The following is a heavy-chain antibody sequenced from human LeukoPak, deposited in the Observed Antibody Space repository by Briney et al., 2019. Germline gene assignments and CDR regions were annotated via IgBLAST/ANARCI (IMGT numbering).Heavy chain of an antibody. V-gene: IGHV4-4*07. J-gene: IGHJ6*02. Sequence: SETLSLTCTVSGGSISSYYWSWIRQPAGKGLEWIGRIYTSGSTNYNPSLKSRVTMSVDTSKNQFSLKLSSVTAADTAVYYCARDTSWANDFWSGYLSSRNFYYYYGMDVWGQGTTVTVSS. CDR1: GGSISSYY. CDR2: IYTSGST. D-gene: IGHD3-3*01. CDR3: ARDTSWANDFWSGYLSSRNFYYYYGMDV.